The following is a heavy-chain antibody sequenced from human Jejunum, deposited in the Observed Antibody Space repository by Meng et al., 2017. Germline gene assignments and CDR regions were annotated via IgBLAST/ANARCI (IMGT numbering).Heavy chain of an antibody. V-gene: IGHV3-72*01. J-gene: IGHJ4*02. CDR2: IRDKAHSYTT. CDR3: ARMSSTWYLDY. Sequence: GESLKISCAASGFTFSDHYMDWVRQAPGKGLQWLGRIRDKAHSYTTEYAASVKGRFTISRDDSNNLLYLQMNSLESEDTAVYYCARMSSTWYLDYWGQGTLVTVSS. CDR1: GFTFSDHY. D-gene: IGHD2-2*01.